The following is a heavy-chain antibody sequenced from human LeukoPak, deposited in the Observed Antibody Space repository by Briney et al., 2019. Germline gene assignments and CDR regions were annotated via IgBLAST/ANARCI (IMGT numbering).Heavy chain of an antibody. CDR3: ARDRIFGVVRYYYYYGMDV. CDR2: INHSGST. J-gene: IGHJ6*02. V-gene: IGHV4-34*01. Sequence: PSETLSLTCAVYGGSFSGYYWSWICQPPGKGLEWIGEINHSGSTNYNPSLKSRVTISVDTSKNQFSLKLSSVTAADTAVYYCARDRIFGVVRYYYYYGMDVWGQGTTVTVSS. CDR1: GGSFSGYY. D-gene: IGHD3-3*01.